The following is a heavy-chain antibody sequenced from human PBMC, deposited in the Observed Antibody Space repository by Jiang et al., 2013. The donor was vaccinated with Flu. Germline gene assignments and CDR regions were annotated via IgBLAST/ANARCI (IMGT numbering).Heavy chain of an antibody. V-gene: IGHV1-69*01. CDR2: IIPIFGTA. Sequence: SGAEVKKPGSSVKVSCKASGGTFSSYAISWVRQAPGQGLEWMGGIIPIFGTANYAQKFQGRVTITADESTSTAYMELSSLRSEDTAVYYCARVTLPQNDFWSGYTALQNAFDIWGQGTMVTVSS. CDR3: ARVTLPQNDFWSGYTALQNAFDI. CDR1: GGTFSSYA. J-gene: IGHJ3*02. D-gene: IGHD3-3*01.